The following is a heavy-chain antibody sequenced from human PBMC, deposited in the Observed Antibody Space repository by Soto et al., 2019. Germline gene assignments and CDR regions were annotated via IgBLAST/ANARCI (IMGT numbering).Heavy chain of an antibody. CDR2: ISGSGGST. CDR3: AKDQLLWFGELLQTYGAFDI. Sequence: PGGSLRLSCAASGFTFSSYAMSWVRQAPGKGLEWVSAISGSGGSTYYADSVKGRFTISRDNSKNTLYLQMNSLRAEDTAVYYCAKDQLLWFGELLQTYGAFDIWGQGTMVTVSS. D-gene: IGHD3-10*01. V-gene: IGHV3-23*01. J-gene: IGHJ3*02. CDR1: GFTFSSYA.